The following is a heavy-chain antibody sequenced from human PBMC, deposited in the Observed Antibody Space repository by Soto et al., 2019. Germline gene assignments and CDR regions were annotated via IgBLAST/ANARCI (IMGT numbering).Heavy chain of an antibody. Sequence: QVQLQQWGAGLLKPSETLSLNCGVNGGSLSGYYWSWIRQPPGKGLEWIGEIKDGGYTNYSPSLKSGATISSDLSNNQFSLRLNSVTAADTGVYYCARGQEGVVATHWDQGALVTVSS. D-gene: IGHD5-12*01. CDR3: ARGQEGVVATH. CDR1: GGSLSGYY. V-gene: IGHV4-34*01. CDR2: IKDGGYT. J-gene: IGHJ4*02.